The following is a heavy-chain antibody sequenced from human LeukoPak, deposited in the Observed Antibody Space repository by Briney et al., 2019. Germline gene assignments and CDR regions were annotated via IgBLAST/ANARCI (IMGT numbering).Heavy chain of an antibody. CDR3: ARIGYNHYFDY. CDR1: GYTFTDSY. D-gene: IGHD5-24*01. CDR2: ITPNTGAT. J-gene: IGHJ4*02. V-gene: IGHV1-2*02. Sequence: ASVKVSCKASGYTFTDSYIHWVRQAPGQGLEWMGWITPNTGATNTAQKFQGRVTMTSDTSISTAYLDLSRLRSDDTAVYYCARIGYNHYFDYWGQGTLVTVSS.